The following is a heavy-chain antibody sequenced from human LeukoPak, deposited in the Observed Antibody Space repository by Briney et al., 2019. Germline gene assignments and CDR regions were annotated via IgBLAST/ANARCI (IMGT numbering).Heavy chain of an antibody. Sequence: PSETLSLTCTVSGGSISSSSYYWGWIRQPPGKGLEWIGSIYYSGSTYYNPSLKSRVTISVDTSKNQFSLKLSSVTAADTAVYYCASLPHIVATGGPFDYWGQGTLVTVSS. J-gene: IGHJ4*02. V-gene: IGHV4-39*01. D-gene: IGHD5-12*01. CDR2: IYYSGST. CDR3: ASLPHIVATGGPFDY. CDR1: GGSISSSSYY.